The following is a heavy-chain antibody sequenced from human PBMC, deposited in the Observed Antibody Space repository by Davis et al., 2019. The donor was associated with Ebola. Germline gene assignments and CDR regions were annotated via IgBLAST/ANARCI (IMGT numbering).Heavy chain of an antibody. CDR1: GYSFTSYW. CDR3: ARRGPYCSSTSCYDY. J-gene: IGHJ4*02. V-gene: IGHV5-10-1*01. Sequence: GESLKISCKGSGYSFTSYWISWVRQMPGKGLEWMGRIDPSDSYTNYSPSFQGHVTISADKSISTVYLQWSSLKASDTAMYYCARRGPYCSSTSCYDYWGQGTLVIVSS. CDR2: IDPSDSYT. D-gene: IGHD2-2*01.